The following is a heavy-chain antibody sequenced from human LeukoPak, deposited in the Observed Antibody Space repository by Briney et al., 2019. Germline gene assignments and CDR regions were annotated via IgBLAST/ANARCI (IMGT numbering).Heavy chain of an antibody. Sequence: GGSLRLSCAASGFTVSGNYMSWVRQAPGKGLEWVSVVHSGGNTYYADSVKGRFAISRDNSKNTLYLQMNSLRAEDTAVYYCAKARIAEVWGQGTLVTVSS. J-gene: IGHJ4*02. CDR2: VHSGGNT. V-gene: IGHV3-53*01. CDR3: AKARIAEV. D-gene: IGHD6-13*01. CDR1: GFTVSGNY.